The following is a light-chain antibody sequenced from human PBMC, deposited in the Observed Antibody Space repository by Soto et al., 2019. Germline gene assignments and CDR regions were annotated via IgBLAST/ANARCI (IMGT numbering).Light chain of an antibody. CDR2: GAS. J-gene: IGKJ1*01. CDR1: QSVSSY. CDR3: QQYGSSPTWT. V-gene: IGKV3-20*01. Sequence: EIVLTQSPATLSLSPGERATLSCRASQSVSSYLAWYQQKPGQAPRLLIYGASNRATGIPDRFSGSGSGTDFTLTISRLEPEDFAVYYCQQYGSSPTWTFGQGTKVEIK.